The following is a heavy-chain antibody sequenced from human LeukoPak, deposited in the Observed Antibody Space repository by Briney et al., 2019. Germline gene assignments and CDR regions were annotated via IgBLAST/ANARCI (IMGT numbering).Heavy chain of an antibody. CDR2: IYYSGST. CDR3: ARCWDVGIAAAGGKFDY. Sequence: SETLSLTCTVSGGSISSSSYYWGWIRQPPGKGLEWIGYIYYSGSTNYNPSLKSRVTISVDTSKNQFSLKLSSVTAADTAVYYCARCWDVGIAAAGGKFDYWGQGTLVTVSS. CDR1: GGSISSSSYY. D-gene: IGHD6-13*01. J-gene: IGHJ4*02. V-gene: IGHV4-61*05.